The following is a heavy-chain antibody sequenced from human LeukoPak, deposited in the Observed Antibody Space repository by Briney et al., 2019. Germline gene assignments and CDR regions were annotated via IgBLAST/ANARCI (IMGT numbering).Heavy chain of an antibody. CDR3: ARGSGSSAYYPVDY. J-gene: IGHJ4*02. Sequence: PGGSLRLSCATSGFTSSSNAMHWVRQAPGKGLEWVAVVSYDGNNKYYADSVKGRFTISRDNSKNTLYLQMNSLRTEDTAVYYCARGSGSSAYYPVDYWGQGTLVTVSS. CDR1: GFTSSSNA. D-gene: IGHD3-22*01. CDR2: VSYDGNNK. V-gene: IGHV3-30-3*01.